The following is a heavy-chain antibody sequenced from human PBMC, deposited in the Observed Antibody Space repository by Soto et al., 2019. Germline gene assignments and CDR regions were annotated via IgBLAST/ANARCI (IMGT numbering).Heavy chain of an antibody. D-gene: IGHD6-13*01. J-gene: IGHJ4*02. CDR3: ARDTIAAAVDY. Sequence: GVSLRLSCAASGFTFSSYSMNWVRQAPGKGLEWVSSISSSSSYIYYADSVKGRFTTSRDNAKNSLYLQMNSLRAEDTAVYYCARDTIAAAVDYWGQGTLVTVSS. CDR2: ISSSSSYI. CDR1: GFTFSSYS. V-gene: IGHV3-21*01.